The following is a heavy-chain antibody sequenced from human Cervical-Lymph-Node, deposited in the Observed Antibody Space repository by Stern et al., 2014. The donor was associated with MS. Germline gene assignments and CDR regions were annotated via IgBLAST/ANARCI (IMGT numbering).Heavy chain of an antibody. J-gene: IGHJ5*02. CDR3: ATLGVTTGDFDP. V-gene: IGHV1-69*09. Sequence: QVQLVESGSEVKKPGSSVRVSCKASGGTFSSSGISWVRQAPGQGLERMGRIIPILSITNYAQNFQGRVTITADKSTSTAYMELSSLRSEDTAVYYCATLGVTTGDFDPWGQGTLVTVSS. CDR2: IIPILSIT. D-gene: IGHD4-17*01. CDR1: GGTFSSSG.